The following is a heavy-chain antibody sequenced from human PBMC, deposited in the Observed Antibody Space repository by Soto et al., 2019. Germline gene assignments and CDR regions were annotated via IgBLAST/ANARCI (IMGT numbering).Heavy chain of an antibody. V-gene: IGHV4-30-2*01. D-gene: IGHD6-19*01. Sequence: SETLSLTCAVSGGSISSGGYSWSWIRQPPGKGLEWIGYIYHSGSTYYNPSLKSRVTISVDRSKNQFSLKLSSVTAADTAVYYCARVKWLETTHWFDPWGQGTLVTVSS. CDR3: ARVKWLETTHWFDP. CDR1: GGSISSGGYS. J-gene: IGHJ5*02. CDR2: IYHSGST.